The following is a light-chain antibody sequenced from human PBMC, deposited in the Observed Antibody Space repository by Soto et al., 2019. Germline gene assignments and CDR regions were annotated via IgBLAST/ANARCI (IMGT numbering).Light chain of an antibody. V-gene: IGLV2-23*01. Sequence: QSALTQPASVSGSPGQSITISCTGTSNDVGYYDLVSWYQQHPGKAPKFMIYGSSKRPSGVSNRFSGSKSGNTASLTISGLQAEDEADYYCCSYAGSSGLVFGGGTKVTVL. CDR1: SNDVGYYDL. J-gene: IGLJ2*01. CDR3: CSYAGSSGLV. CDR2: GSS.